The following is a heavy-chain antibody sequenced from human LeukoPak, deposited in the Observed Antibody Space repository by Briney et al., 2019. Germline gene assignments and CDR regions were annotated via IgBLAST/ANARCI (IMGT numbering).Heavy chain of an antibody. Sequence: GRSLRLSCAASGFTFSSYAMSWVRQAPGKGLEWVSAISGSGGSTYYADSVKGRFTISRDNSKNTLYLQMNSLRAEDTAVYYCAKDIVVVVAAYFDYWGQGTLVTVSS. CDR2: ISGSGGST. CDR1: GFTFSSYA. V-gene: IGHV3-23*01. J-gene: IGHJ4*02. CDR3: AKDIVVVVAAYFDY. D-gene: IGHD2-15*01.